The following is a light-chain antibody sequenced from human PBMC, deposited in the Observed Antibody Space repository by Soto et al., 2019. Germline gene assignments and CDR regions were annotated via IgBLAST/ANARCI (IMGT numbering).Light chain of an antibody. Sequence: SAVTVSSSEKDRVTITCRASQSIGTWLAWYQHSPGKATSLLIYDDSNLGSEVPSMFSGSGSGAEFTLTIISLQAEEVSTIDCQPRDTYSTTLGQGARLE. CDR1: QSIGTW. CDR3: QPRDTYSTT. CDR2: DDS. V-gene: IGKV1-5*01. J-gene: IGKJ5*01.